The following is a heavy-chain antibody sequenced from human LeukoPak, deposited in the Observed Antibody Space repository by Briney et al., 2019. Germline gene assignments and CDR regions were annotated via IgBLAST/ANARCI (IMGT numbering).Heavy chain of an antibody. CDR3: ARDLSIVGATIDY. J-gene: IGHJ4*02. CDR1: GFTFNSYA. D-gene: IGHD1-26*01. CDR2: MSGSDAGT. Sequence: GGSLRLSCIASGFTFNSYAMSWVRQAPGKGLEWVSAMSGSDAGTYYADSVKGRFSISRDNAKNSLFLQMNTLRAEDTAVYYCARDLSIVGATIDYWGQGTLVTVSS. V-gene: IGHV3-23*01.